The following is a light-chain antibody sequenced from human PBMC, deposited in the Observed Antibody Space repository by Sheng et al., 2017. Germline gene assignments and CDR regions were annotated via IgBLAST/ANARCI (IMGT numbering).Light chain of an antibody. CDR2: EDK. J-gene: IGLJ1*01. CDR1: KLGNKY. CDR3: QAWDSSIYV. V-gene: IGLV3-1*01. Sequence: SYELTQPPSVSVSPGQTASITCSGDKLGNKYVFWYQQKAGQSPVLVMYEDKKRPSGIPERFSGSNSGNTATLTISGTQAMDEADYYCQAWDSSIYVFGTGTKVT.